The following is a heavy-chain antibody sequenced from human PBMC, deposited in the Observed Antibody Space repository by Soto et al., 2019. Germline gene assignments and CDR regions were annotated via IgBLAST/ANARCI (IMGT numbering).Heavy chain of an antibody. J-gene: IGHJ4*02. CDR2: TYYRSSWFY. CDR3: ARDKRVGGLVEY. V-gene: IGHV6-1*01. D-gene: IGHD3-16*01. CDR1: GDSISSNSAA. Sequence: SQTLSLTCAISGDSISSNSAAWNWIRQSPSRGLKWLGRTYYRSSWFYDYAVSLKSRITINADASKNQFSLQLNSVTPDDTAMYYCARDKRVGGLVEYWGPGTLVTVYS.